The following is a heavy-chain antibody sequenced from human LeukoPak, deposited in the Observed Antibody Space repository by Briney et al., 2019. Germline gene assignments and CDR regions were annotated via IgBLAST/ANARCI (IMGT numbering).Heavy chain of an antibody. CDR2: IHPSTGNP. J-gene: IGHJ4*02. D-gene: IGHD3-16*02. CDR3: ARAYQRLGGLSLPDY. CDR1: GYTFTNYA. V-gene: IGHV7-4-1*02. Sequence: ASVKVSCKASGYTFTNYALNWVRQAPGQGLEWMGWIHPSTGNPTYAQGFTGRFVFSLDTSVSTTSLQISSLKAEDTAVYYCARAYQRLGGLSLPDYWGQGTLVTVSS.